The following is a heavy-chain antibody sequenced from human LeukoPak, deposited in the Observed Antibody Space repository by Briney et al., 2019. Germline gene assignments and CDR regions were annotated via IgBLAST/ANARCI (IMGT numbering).Heavy chain of an antibody. Sequence: SETLSLTCTVSGGSISSYYWSWIRQPPGRGLGWIGYIYYSGSTNYNPSLKSRVTISVDTSKNQFSLKLSSVTAADTAVYYCAREVMVRGVISRSNNWFDPWGQGTLVTVSS. CDR1: GGSISSYY. CDR2: IYYSGST. D-gene: IGHD3-10*01. CDR3: AREVMVRGVISRSNNWFDP. V-gene: IGHV4-59*01. J-gene: IGHJ5*02.